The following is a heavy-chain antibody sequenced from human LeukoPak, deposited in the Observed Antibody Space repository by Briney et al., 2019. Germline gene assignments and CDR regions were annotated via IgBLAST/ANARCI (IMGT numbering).Heavy chain of an antibody. D-gene: IGHD6-6*01. Sequence: GGSLRLSCAASGFTFSTYYMNWVRQAPGKGLEWVSFITGSSSYIYYTDSVKGRFTISRDNAKNSLSLRMNSLRDEDTAVYYCASGFSSSPYFDYWGQGTLVTVSS. CDR1: GFTFSTYY. V-gene: IGHV3-21*01. CDR3: ASGFSSSPYFDY. CDR2: ITGSSSYI. J-gene: IGHJ4*02.